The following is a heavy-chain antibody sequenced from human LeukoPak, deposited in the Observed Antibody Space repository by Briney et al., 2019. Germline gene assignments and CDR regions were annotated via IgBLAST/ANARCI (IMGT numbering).Heavy chain of an antibody. CDR1: GGSISSGGYY. Sequence: SQTLSLTCTVSGGSISSGGYYWSWIRQHPGKGLEWIGYIYYIGSTYYNPSLKSRVTISVDTSKNQFSLKLSSVTAADTAVYYCARDTAYYGSGTSGFDYWGQGTLVTVSS. CDR2: IYYIGST. V-gene: IGHV4-30-4*08. D-gene: IGHD3-10*01. CDR3: ARDTAYYGSGTSGFDY. J-gene: IGHJ4*02.